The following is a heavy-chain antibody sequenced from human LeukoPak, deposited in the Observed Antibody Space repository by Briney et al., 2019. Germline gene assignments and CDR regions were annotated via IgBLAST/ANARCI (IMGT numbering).Heavy chain of an antibody. D-gene: IGHD6-13*01. Sequence: GGSLRLPCAASGFTFSSYGMHWVRQAPGKGLEWVAFIRYDGSNKYYADSVKGRFTISRDNSKNTLYLQMNSLRAEDTAVYYCAKLHSSRPLSHFDYWGQGTLVTVSS. CDR3: AKLHSSRPLSHFDY. V-gene: IGHV3-30*02. J-gene: IGHJ4*02. CDR1: GFTFSSYG. CDR2: IRYDGSNK.